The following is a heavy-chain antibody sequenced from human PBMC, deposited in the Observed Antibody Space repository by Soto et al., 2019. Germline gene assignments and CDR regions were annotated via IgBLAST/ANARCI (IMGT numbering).Heavy chain of an antibody. CDR2: ISHHGLKE. CDR3: AKDWVGGSNKYYFEY. Sequence: PGGSLRLSCVASGFTFRDYGMHWVRQAPGKGLEWVAGISHHGLKEHYADSVKGRFTISGDNSKKTVYLQLNSLRGDDTAVYYCAKDWVGGSNKYYFEYWVQGTLVTVSS. CDR1: GFTFRDYG. D-gene: IGHD1-26*01. J-gene: IGHJ4*02. V-gene: IGHV3-30*18.